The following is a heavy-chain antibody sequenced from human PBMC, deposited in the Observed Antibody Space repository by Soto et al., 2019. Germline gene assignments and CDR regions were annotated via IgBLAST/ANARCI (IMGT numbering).Heavy chain of an antibody. CDR1: GYTFTSYD. CDR2: MNPNSGNT. Sequence: QVQLVQSGAEVKKPGASVKVSCKASGYTFTSYDINWVRQATGQGLEWMGWMNPNSGNTGYAQKFQGRVTMTRNTSISTSYMELSSLRSEDTAVYYWARERTGTNSMDGWGQGTTVIVAS. V-gene: IGHV1-8*01. D-gene: IGHD1-7*01. J-gene: IGHJ6*02. CDR3: ARERTGTNSMDG.